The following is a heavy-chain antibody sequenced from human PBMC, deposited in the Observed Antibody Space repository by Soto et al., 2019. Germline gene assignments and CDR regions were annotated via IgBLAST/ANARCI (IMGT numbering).Heavy chain of an antibody. Sequence: PGGSLRLSCAASGFTFDDYAMHWVRQAPGKGLEWVSGISWNSGSIGYADSVKGRFTISRDNAKNSLYLQMNSLRAEDTALYYCAKDSRLGCSSTSCLGHWGQGTLVTVSS. J-gene: IGHJ4*02. D-gene: IGHD2-2*01. CDR3: AKDSRLGCSSTSCLGH. V-gene: IGHV3-9*01. CDR2: ISWNSGSI. CDR1: GFTFDDYA.